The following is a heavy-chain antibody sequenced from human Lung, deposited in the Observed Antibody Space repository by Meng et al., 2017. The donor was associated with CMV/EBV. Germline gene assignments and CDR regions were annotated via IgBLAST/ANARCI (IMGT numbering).Heavy chain of an antibody. V-gene: IGHV3-30-3*01. Sequence: SCTASGSTFPTYSLHWVRQAPGKGLEWVAVISYDGSNKYYADSVKGRFTISRDNSKNKMYFQMNSLKTEDTSVYYCARDSEGSNGSGRSTYYFDFWGKGTXVTCSS. J-gene: IGHJ4*01. CDR1: GSTFPTYS. D-gene: IGHD2-8*01. CDR3: ARDSEGSNGSGRSTYYFDF. CDR2: ISYDGSNK.